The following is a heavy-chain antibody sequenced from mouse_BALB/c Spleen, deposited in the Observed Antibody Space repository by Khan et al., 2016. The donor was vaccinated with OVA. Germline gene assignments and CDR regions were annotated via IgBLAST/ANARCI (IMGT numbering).Heavy chain of an antibody. CDR1: GYSFTTYY. CDR3: ARGKFDY. J-gene: IGHJ3*01. CDR2: IDPFNTGT. V-gene: IGHV1S135*01. Sequence: VQLQQSGPELMKPGASVNISCKASGYSFTTYYIHWVKQSRGKSLEWIGYIDPFNTGTDYNQKFKGKATLTVDKSSNTAYMHLTSLTSEDSAVYCCARGKFDYWGQGTLVTVSA.